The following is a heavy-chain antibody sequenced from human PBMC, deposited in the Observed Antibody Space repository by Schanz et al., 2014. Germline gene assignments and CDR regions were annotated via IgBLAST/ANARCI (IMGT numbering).Heavy chain of an antibody. CDR3: ARHSTVTKWPGYFQH. D-gene: IGHD4-17*01. V-gene: IGHV5-51*01. J-gene: IGHJ1*01. Sequence: EVQLVQSGAEVKKPGESLKISCKGSGSSFTSYWIGWVRQMPGKGLEWMGIIYPGDSDTRYSPSFQGQVTISADKSISTAYLQWSSLKASDTAMYYCARHSTVTKWPGYFQHWGQGTLVTVSS. CDR1: GSSFTSYW. CDR2: IYPGDSDT.